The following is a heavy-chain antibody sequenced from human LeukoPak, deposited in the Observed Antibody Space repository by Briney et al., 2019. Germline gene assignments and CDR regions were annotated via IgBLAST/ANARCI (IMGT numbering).Heavy chain of an antibody. J-gene: IGHJ4*02. CDR3: ATFNVDTAMVINY. D-gene: IGHD5-18*01. Sequence: SETLSLTCTVSGGSISSSSYYWGWIRQPPGKGLEWLGSIYYSGSTYYNPSLKSRVTISVDTSKNQFSLKLSSVTAADTAVYYCATFNVDTAMVINYWGQGTLVTVSS. V-gene: IGHV4-39*01. CDR1: GGSISSSSYY. CDR2: IYYSGST.